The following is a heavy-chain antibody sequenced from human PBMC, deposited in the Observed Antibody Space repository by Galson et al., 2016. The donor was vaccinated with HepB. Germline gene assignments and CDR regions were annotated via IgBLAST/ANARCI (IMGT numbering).Heavy chain of an antibody. J-gene: IGHJ4*02. CDR2: IIPILGIA. Sequence: SCKASGGTFSSYTISWVRQAPGQGLEWMGRIIPILGIANYAQKFQGRVMITADKSTSTAYMELSSLRSEDTAVYYCARESERLSLAARLSYSFDYWGQGTLGTVSS. CDR3: ARESERLSLAARLSYSFDY. D-gene: IGHD6-6*01. V-gene: IGHV1-69*04. CDR1: GGTFSSYT.